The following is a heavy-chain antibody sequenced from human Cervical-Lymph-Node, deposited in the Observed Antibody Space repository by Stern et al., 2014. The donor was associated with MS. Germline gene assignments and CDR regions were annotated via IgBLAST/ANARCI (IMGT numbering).Heavy chain of an antibody. V-gene: IGHV1-18*01. D-gene: IGHD2-2*02. J-gene: IGHJ6*02. CDR2: ISGYNGDT. Sequence: VQLVQSGAEVRKPGASVKVSCKASGYTFTSFGISWVRRAPGKGLEWMGWISGYNGDTTLPQKFQGKVNLSKATSTSTAYMDLTSLRSDDTAMYYCARGPYWSSTSCYTNGYYFYGWTSGAKGPRSPSP. CDR3: ARGPYWSSTSCYTNGYYFYGWTS. CDR1: GYTFTSFG.